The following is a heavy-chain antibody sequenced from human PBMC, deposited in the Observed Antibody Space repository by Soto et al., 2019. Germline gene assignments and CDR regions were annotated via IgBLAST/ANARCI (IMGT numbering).Heavy chain of an antibody. V-gene: IGHV1-18*01. CDR1: GYNFISYG. Sequence: QVRLVPSGAEVEKPGAAVKVAFKASGYNFISYGINWVRQDPGQGLEWMGWISADNGNTNYAQKHQGRVTMTTDTSTSTDYMELRSLRADDTAVYCWARESPVSIAGAGTEFDPWGQGTLVTVSS. D-gene: IGHD6-13*01. CDR2: ISADNGNT. CDR3: ARESPVSIAGAGTEFDP. J-gene: IGHJ5*02.